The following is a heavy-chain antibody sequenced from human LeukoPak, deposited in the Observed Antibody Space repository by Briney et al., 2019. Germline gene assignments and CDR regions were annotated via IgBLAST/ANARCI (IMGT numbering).Heavy chain of an antibody. J-gene: IGHJ4*02. V-gene: IGHV1-18*04. CDR2: ISAYNGNT. D-gene: IGHD3-3*01. Sequence: ASVKVSCKASGYTFTGYYMHWVRQAPGQGLEWMGWISAYNGNTSYAQKLQGRVTMTTDTSTSTAYMELRSLRSDDTAVYYCARTKNVLRFLEIDYWGQGTLVTVSS. CDR1: GYTFTGYY. CDR3: ARTKNVLRFLEIDY.